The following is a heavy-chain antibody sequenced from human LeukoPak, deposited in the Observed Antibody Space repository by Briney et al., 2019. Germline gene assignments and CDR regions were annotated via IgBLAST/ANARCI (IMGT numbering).Heavy chain of an antibody. V-gene: IGHV1-8*01. CDR3: ARGRGSIYCSSTSCRSEPYNWFDP. CDR1: GYTFTSYD. Sequence: AASVKVSCKASGYTFTSYDINWVRQATGQGLEWMGWMNPNSGNTGYAQKFQGRVTMTRNTSISTAYMELSSLRSEDTAVYYCARGRGSIYCSSTSCRSEPYNWFDPWGQGTLVTVSS. D-gene: IGHD2-2*01. CDR2: MNPNSGNT. J-gene: IGHJ5*02.